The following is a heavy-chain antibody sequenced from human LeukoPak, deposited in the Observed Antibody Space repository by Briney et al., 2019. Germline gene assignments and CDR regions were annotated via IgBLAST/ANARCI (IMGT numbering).Heavy chain of an antibody. Sequence: PGRSLRLSCAASGFTLRTYAMNWVRQAPGKGLEWVAVISDDGSNKYYAESVKGQFTISRDNSKNTLYLQMNGLRAEDTAVYYCARAFSTTAFDYWGQGTLVTVSS. CDR3: ARAFSTTAFDY. CDR1: GFTLRTYA. V-gene: IGHV3-30*04. CDR2: ISDDGSNK. D-gene: IGHD4-17*01. J-gene: IGHJ4*02.